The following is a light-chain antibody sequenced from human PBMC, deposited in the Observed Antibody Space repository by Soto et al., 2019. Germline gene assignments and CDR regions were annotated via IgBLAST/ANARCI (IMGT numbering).Light chain of an antibody. CDR2: LTS. CDR3: HQRQSWPRT. V-gene: IGKV3D-11*01. J-gene: IGKJ1*01. CDR1: QALNTR. Sequence: ELVLTQSPATLSAFPCDRVTLSCRASQALNTRLAWYQHKPGQAPRLLIYLTSNRTAGVPARFSAWGSETDFTLTISDVEPEDFAVYYCHQRQSWPRTFGQGTKVDIK.